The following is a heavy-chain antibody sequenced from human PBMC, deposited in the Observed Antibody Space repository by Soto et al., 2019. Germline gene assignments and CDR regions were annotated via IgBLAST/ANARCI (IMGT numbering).Heavy chain of an antibody. D-gene: IGHD3-3*01. CDR1: GFTFSDYG. V-gene: IGHV3-33*08. CDR2: LWDDGSGD. J-gene: IGHJ4*02. Sequence: QAHLVESGGGVVQPGGSLRLSCAGSGFTFSDYGMHWVRQAPGKGLVLVAVLWDDGSGDYYTDSVRGRFTISRENSKNTLYLQMNNLRVEDTGVYYCARDSVRFLEHFSKDYFDYWGQGTRVTVSS. CDR3: ARDSVRFLEHFSKDYFDY.